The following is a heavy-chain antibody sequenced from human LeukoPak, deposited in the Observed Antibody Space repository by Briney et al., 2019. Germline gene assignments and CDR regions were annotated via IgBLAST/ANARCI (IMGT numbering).Heavy chain of an antibody. CDR2: IRYDGSNK. V-gene: IGHV3-30*02. CDR3: VKGIAAAGNY. J-gene: IGHJ4*02. Sequence: PGGSLRLSCAASAFTFSSYGMHWVRQAPGKGLEWVAFIRYDGSNKYYADSVKGRFTISRDNSKNTLYLQMNSLRVEDAAVYYCVKGIAAAGNYWGQGTLVTVSS. D-gene: IGHD6-13*01. CDR1: AFTFSSYG.